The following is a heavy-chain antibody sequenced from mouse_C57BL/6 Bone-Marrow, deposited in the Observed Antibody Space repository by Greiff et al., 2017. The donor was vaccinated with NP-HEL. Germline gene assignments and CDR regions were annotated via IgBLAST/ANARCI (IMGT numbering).Heavy chain of an antibody. D-gene: IGHD2-5*01. J-gene: IGHJ3*01. V-gene: IGHV2-2*01. CDR3: AREGSYYSNSAWFAY. Sequence: VMLVESGPGLVQPSQSLSITCTVSGFSLTSYGVHWVRQSPGKGLEWLGVIWSGGSTDYNAAFISRLSIRKDNSKSQVFFKMNSLQADDTAIYYCAREGSYYSNSAWFAYWGQGTLVTVSA. CDR1: GFSLTSYG. CDR2: IWSGGST.